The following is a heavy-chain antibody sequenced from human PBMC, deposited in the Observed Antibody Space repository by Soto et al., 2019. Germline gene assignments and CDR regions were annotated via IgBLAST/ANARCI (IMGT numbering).Heavy chain of an antibody. CDR2: IYPSDSDT. Sequence: PGESLKISCQVSGYTFTIYWIGWVRQMPGKGLEWMGIIYPSDSDTRYSPSFQGQVTISADQSINTAYLQWDSLKASDTAIYYCERPENKVADQFDIWGQGTPVTVSS. J-gene: IGHJ4*02. D-gene: IGHD2-15*01. CDR1: GYTFTIYW. V-gene: IGHV5-51*01. CDR3: ERPENKVADQFDI.